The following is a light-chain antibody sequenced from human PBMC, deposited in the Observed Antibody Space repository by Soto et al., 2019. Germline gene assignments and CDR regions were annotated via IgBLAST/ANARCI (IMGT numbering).Light chain of an antibody. Sequence: EIVMTQSPATLSVSPGERATLSCRASQSVSSNLAWYQQKPGQAPRLLIYGGSTRATGIPARFSGSGSGTEFTLTISSLQSEDFAVYYCQPYDNWPPFTFGPGTKVDIK. CDR2: GGS. CDR1: QSVSSN. V-gene: IGKV3-15*01. CDR3: QPYDNWPPFT. J-gene: IGKJ3*01.